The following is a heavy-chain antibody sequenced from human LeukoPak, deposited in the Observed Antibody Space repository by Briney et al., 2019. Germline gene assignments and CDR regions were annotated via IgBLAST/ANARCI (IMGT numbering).Heavy chain of an antibody. D-gene: IGHD3-9*01. V-gene: IGHV1-8*01. CDR2: VNPNSGNT. CDR3: ARVTYYHILTGSYSGGDFDH. CDR1: GYTFTSYD. J-gene: IGHJ4*02. Sequence: ASVKVSCKASGYTFTSYDINWVRQVTGQGLEWMGWVNPNSGNTGYAQKFQGRVTMTRDTSISTAYMELSSLSSEDTAVYYCARVTYYHILTGSYSGGDFDHWGQGTLVTVSS.